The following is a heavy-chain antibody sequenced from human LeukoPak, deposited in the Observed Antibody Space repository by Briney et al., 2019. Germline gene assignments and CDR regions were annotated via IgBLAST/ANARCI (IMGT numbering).Heavy chain of an antibody. J-gene: IGHJ3*02. CDR2: ISGSGGST. CDR3: ARGGSYLSAFDI. V-gene: IGHV3-23*01. CDR1: GFTFSSYG. Sequence: QTGGSLRLSCAASGFTFSSYGMSWVRQAPGKGLEWVSDISGSGGSTEYVDSVKGRFIISRDNSKKTLDLHMNSLRAEDTAVYYCARGGSYLSAFDIWGQGTMVTVSS. D-gene: IGHD1-26*01.